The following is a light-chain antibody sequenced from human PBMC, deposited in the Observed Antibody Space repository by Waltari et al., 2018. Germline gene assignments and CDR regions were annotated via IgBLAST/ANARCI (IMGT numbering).Light chain of an antibody. V-gene: IGKV3-15*01. Sequence: EIVMTQSPATLSVSPGQRATLSCRASQSVSHNLAWYQQNPGQAPRRLTYGAYTRATGISARFSGSGSGTDFTLTINSLQSEDFAVYYCQQYKNWPRTFGPGTKVEIK. CDR3: QQYKNWPRT. CDR2: GAY. J-gene: IGKJ3*01. CDR1: QSVSHN.